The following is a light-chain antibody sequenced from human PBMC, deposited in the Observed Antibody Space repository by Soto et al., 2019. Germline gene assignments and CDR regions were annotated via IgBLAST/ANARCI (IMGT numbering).Light chain of an antibody. CDR2: GAS. J-gene: IGKJ2*01. CDR3: QQYGVSPLMFT. Sequence: EIVLVQSPGTLSLSPGERATLSCRASQSVSNNYLAWYQPKPGQAPRLLIYGASSRATGVPDRFSGSGTGTDFSLTITRLEPEDFAVYYCQQYGVSPLMFTFGQGTKVGVK. CDR1: QSVSNNY. V-gene: IGKV3-20*01.